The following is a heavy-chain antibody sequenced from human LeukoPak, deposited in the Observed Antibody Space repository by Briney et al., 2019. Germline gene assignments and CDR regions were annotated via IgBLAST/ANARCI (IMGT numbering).Heavy chain of an antibody. Sequence: GGSLRLSCAASGFTFSSYALSWVRQAPGKGLEWVSSISGSANSTYYADSVKGRFSISRDNTKNTLYLQMNSLRAEDTAVYYCAKVLPGPFHYWGQGTLVTVSS. CDR3: AKVLPGPFHY. D-gene: IGHD1-1*01. CDR2: ISGSANST. J-gene: IGHJ4*02. V-gene: IGHV3-23*01. CDR1: GFTFSSYA.